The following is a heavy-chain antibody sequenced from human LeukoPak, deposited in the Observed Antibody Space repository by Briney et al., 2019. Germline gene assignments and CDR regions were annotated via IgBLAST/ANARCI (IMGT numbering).Heavy chain of an antibody. J-gene: IGHJ4*02. CDR3: AKDQGSSWPYYFDY. CDR1: GFTFSSYG. V-gene: IGHV3-33*06. Sequence: GRSLRLSCAASGFTFSSYGMHWVRQAPGKGLEWVAVIWYDGSNKYYADSVKGRFTISRDNSKNTLYLQMNSLRAEDMAVYYCAKDQGSSWPYYFDYWGQGTPVTVSS. CDR2: IWYDGSNK. D-gene: IGHD6-13*01.